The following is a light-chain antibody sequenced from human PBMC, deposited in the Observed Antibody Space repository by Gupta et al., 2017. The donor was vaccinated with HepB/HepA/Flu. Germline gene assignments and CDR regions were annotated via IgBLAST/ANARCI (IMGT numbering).Light chain of an antibody. Sequence: DIQMTESPSSLSASVGDRVIITCRASQSIRNYLHWYQQKPGKAPKLLIYAAFSLQSGVPSRFSGSASGTDFTLTISSLQPEDFATYSCQQSYSTPWTFGQGTKVEIK. V-gene: IGKV1-39*01. CDR2: AAF. CDR1: QSIRNY. CDR3: QQSYSTPWT. J-gene: IGKJ1*01.